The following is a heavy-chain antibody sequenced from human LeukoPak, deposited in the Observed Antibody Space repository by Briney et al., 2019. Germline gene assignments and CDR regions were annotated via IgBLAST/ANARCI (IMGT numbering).Heavy chain of an antibody. CDR2: IGYSGRT. V-gene: IGHV4-59*12. J-gene: IGHJ5*02. Sequence: SETLSLTCTVSGGAIGSYYWSWIRQPPGKGLEWIGYIGYSGRTNYNPSLKSRVTISVDTSKNQFSLKLSSVTAADTAVYYCAREPRYCSGGSCAFDPWGQGTLVTVSS. D-gene: IGHD2-15*01. CDR1: GGAIGSYY. CDR3: AREPRYCSGGSCAFDP.